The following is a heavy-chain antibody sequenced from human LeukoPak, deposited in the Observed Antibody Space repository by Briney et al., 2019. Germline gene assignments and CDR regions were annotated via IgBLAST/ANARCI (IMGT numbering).Heavy chain of an antibody. D-gene: IGHD3-22*01. CDR2: ISYDGSNQ. CDR1: GFTFSSYG. V-gene: IGHV3-30*03. Sequence: PGGSLRLSCAASGFTFSSYGIHWVRQAPGKGLDWVAVISYDGSNQYFADSVKGRFTISRDNAKNTLNLQMNSLRAEDTAVYYCARDLGQYYDTSDNWFDPWGQGTLVTVSS. CDR3: ARDLGQYYDTSDNWFDP. J-gene: IGHJ5*02.